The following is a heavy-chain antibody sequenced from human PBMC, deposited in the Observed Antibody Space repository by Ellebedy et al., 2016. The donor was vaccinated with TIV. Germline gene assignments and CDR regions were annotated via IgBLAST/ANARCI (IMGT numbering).Heavy chain of an antibody. J-gene: IGHJ4*02. D-gene: IGHD6-19*01. CDR1: GYTFTGYY. CDR2: MNPNSGNT. Sequence: ASVKVSCKASGYTFTGYYMHWVRQATGQGLEWMGWMNPNSGNTGYAQKFRGRVTMTRNTSISTAYMELSSLRSEDTAVYYCARREWLGYYDYWGQGTLVTVSS. V-gene: IGHV1-8*02. CDR3: ARREWLGYYDY.